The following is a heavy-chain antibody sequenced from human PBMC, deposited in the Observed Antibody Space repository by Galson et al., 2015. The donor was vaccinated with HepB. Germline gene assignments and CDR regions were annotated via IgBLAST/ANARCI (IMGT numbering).Heavy chain of an antibody. CDR1: GFTFSSYA. CDR3: ARDLYSSSWYTNYYYYGMDV. J-gene: IGHJ6*02. V-gene: IGHV3-30*04. Sequence: SLRLSCAASGFTFSSYAMHWVRQAPGKGLEWVAVISYDGSNKYYADSVKGRFTISRDNSKNTLYLQMNSLRAEDTAVYYCARDLYSSSWYTNYYYYGMDVWGQGTTVTVSS. D-gene: IGHD6-13*01. CDR2: ISYDGSNK.